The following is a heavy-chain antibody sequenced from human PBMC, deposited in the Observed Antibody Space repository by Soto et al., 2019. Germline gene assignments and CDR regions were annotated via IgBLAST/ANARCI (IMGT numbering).Heavy chain of an antibody. CDR1: GFTFSSYA. Sequence: PGGSLRLSCAASGFTFSSYAMHWVRQAPGKGLEWVAVISYDGSNKYYADSVKGRFTISRDNSKNTLYLQMNSLRAEDTAVYYCARMGIVVVPAARAEYYYYYYMDVSGKGTTVTVSS. CDR2: ISYDGSNK. D-gene: IGHD2-2*03. V-gene: IGHV3-30-3*01. J-gene: IGHJ6*03. CDR3: ARMGIVVVPAARAEYYYYYYMDV.